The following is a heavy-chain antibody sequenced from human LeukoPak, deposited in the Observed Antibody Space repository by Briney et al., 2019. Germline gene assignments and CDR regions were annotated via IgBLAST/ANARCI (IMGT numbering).Heavy chain of an antibody. CDR3: AKDRLRFLEWLSQGDAFDI. V-gene: IGHV3-48*01. J-gene: IGHJ4*02. CDR2: IGTSSTTI. Sequence: GGSLRLSCAASGFTFSSYTMNWVRQPPGKGLEWVSNIGTSSTTIYYADSVKGRFTISRDNAKNSLYLQMNSLRADDTAVYYCAKDRLRFLEWLSQGDAFDIWGQGTLVTVSS. CDR1: GFTFSSYT. D-gene: IGHD3-3*01.